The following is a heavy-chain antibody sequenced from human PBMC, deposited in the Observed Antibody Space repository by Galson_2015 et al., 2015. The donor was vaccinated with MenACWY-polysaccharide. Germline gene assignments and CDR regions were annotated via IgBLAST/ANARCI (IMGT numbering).Heavy chain of an antibody. CDR3: ARLEHGDPYFDS. CDR2: IYWDDDK. J-gene: IGHJ4*02. CDR1: GFSLSTSGEG. Sequence: LVKPTQTLMLTCTFSGFSLSTSGEGVGWIRQPPGKALEGLALIYWDDDKRYSPSLKSRLTITTDTSKTQVVLTMTRMDPVDTATYFCARLEHGDPYFDSWGQGTLVTVSS. V-gene: IGHV2-5*02. D-gene: IGHD2-21*01.